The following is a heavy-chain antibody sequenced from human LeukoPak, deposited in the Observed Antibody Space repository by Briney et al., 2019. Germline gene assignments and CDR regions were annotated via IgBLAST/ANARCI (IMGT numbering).Heavy chain of an antibody. J-gene: IGHJ4*02. CDR1: GGSFSGYY. V-gene: IGHV4-34*01. Sequence: SETLSLTCAVYGGSFSGYYWSWIRQPPGKGLEWIGEINHSGSTNYNPSLMSRVTISVDTSKNQFSLKLSSVTAADTAVYYCARGRITMVRGVIKAVSADFDYWGQGTLVTVSS. CDR3: ARGRITMVRGVIKAVSADFDY. D-gene: IGHD3-10*01. CDR2: INHSGST.